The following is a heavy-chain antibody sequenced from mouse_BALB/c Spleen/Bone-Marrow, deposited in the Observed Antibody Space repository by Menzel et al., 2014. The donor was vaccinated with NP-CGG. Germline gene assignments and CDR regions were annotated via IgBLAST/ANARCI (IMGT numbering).Heavy chain of an antibody. Sequence: EVQLQQSGAELVKPGASVKLSCTASGFNIKDTYMHWVKQRPEQGLEWIGRIDPANGNTKYDPKFQGKATITADPSSNTAFLQHSCLTSEDTAVYYCANDVYVYYFDYWGQGTTLTGAS. V-gene: IGHV14-3*02. CDR3: ANDVYVYYFDY. CDR1: GFNIKDTY. D-gene: IGHD2-3*01. CDR2: IDPANGNT. J-gene: IGHJ2*01.